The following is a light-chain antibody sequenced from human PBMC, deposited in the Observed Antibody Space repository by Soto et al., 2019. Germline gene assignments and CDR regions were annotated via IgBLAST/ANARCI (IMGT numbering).Light chain of an antibody. Sequence: QSALTQPASVSGSPGQSITISCTGTSSDVGSYNLVSWYQQHPGKAPKLMINEGSKRPSGVSNRFSGSKSGNTASLTISGLQAEDEADYYCCSYAGSSTSVFGGGTKVTVL. CDR2: EGS. CDR3: CSYAGSSTSV. CDR1: SSDVGSYNL. V-gene: IGLV2-23*01. J-gene: IGLJ2*01.